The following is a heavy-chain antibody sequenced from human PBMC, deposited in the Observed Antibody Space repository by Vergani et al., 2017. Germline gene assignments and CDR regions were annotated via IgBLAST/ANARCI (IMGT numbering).Heavy chain of an antibody. V-gene: IGHV4-61*02. CDR3: AREIAAAGFSYYYYYMDV. CDR2: VYTSGMT. CDR1: GGSINTGAYY. Sequence: QVRLQESGPRLVRPSQTLSLTCTVSGGSINTGAYYWSWIRQPAGKGLEWIGRVYTSGMTNYNPSLKSRVTILVDRSKSQLSLKLSSVTAADTAVYYCAREIAAAGFSYYYYYMDVWGKGTTVTVSS. D-gene: IGHD6-13*01. J-gene: IGHJ6*03.